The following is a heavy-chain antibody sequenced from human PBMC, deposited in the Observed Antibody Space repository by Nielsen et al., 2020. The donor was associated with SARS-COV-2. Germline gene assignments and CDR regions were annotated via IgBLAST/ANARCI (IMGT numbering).Heavy chain of an antibody. V-gene: IGHV4-39*07. Sequence: SETLSLTCTVSGGSISSSSYYWGWIRQSPGKGLEWIGSIYYSGSTNYNPSLNSRVTISVDTSKNQFSLKLSSVTAADTAVYYCALPGYSSDYWGQGTLVTVSS. CDR2: IYYSGST. CDR1: GGSISSSSYY. J-gene: IGHJ4*02. CDR3: ALPGYSSDY. D-gene: IGHD3-9*01.